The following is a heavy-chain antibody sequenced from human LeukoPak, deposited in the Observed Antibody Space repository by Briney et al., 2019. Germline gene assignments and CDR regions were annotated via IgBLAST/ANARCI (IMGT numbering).Heavy chain of an antibody. CDR2: ISWDGRNK. Sequence: GGSLRLSCVASGFTFSNYGIHWVRQAPGKGLEWVASISWDGRNKRYADSVTGRFTISRDNSQNTLYLQMNSLRGEDTAIYYCARSVVTPPSWFDPWGQGTLVTVSS. CDR3: ARSVVTPPSWFDP. J-gene: IGHJ5*02. D-gene: IGHD4-23*01. V-gene: IGHV3-30*03. CDR1: GFTFSNYG.